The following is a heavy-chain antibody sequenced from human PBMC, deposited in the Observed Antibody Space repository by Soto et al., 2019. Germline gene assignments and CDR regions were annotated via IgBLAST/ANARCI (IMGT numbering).Heavy chain of an antibody. Sequence: GGSLRLSCAASGFTFSSYSMNWVRQAPGKGLEWVSYISSSSSTIYYADSVKGRFTISRDNAKNSLYLQMNSLRAEDTAVYYCARHPERIAPIEWFDPRGQRSLVPVSA. CDR1: GFTFSSYS. V-gene: IGHV3-48*01. J-gene: IGHJ5*01. CDR2: ISSSSSTI. D-gene: IGHD6-13*01. CDR3: ARHPERIAPIEWFDP.